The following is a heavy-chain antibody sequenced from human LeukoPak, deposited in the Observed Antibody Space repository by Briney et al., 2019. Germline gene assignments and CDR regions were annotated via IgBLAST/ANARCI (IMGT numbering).Heavy chain of an antibody. D-gene: IGHD3-22*01. CDR2: IRYDGSDK. CDR1: GFTFSSYG. J-gene: IGHJ4*02. CDR3: AKDYYYDSSGFTEDYFDY. Sequence: GGSLRLSCAASGFTFSSYGMHWVRQAPDKGLEWVAFIRYDGSDKYYADSVKGRFTISRDNSKNTLYLQMNSLRAEDTAVYYCAKDYYYDSSGFTEDYFDYWGQGTLVTVSS. V-gene: IGHV3-30*02.